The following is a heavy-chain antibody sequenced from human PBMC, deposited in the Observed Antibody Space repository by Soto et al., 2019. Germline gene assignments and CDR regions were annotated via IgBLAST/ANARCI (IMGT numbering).Heavy chain of an antibody. CDR3: ASTTRAVITTGGYYYYGMDV. CDR2: IIPIFGTA. CDR1: GGTFSSYA. V-gene: IGHV1-69*13. Sequence: SVKVSCKASGGTFSSYAISWVRQAPGQGLEWMGGIIPIFGTANYAQKFQGRVTITADESTSTAYMELSSLRSEDTAVYYCASTTRAVITTGGYYYYGMDVWGQGTTVTVYS. D-gene: IGHD3-22*01. J-gene: IGHJ6*02.